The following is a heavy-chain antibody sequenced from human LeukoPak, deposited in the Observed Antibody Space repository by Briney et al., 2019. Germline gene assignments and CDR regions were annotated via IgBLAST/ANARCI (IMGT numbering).Heavy chain of an antibody. CDR2: ITSGGVTT. V-gene: IGHV3-23*01. Sequence: PGGSLRLSCAASGFTFSTYAMSWVRQAPGRGLEWVSTITSGGVTTWYTESVKGRFTISRDNSRSTLFLQLNSLRVEDTAVYYCAPQALRFFNRNPWGQGTLVTVSS. J-gene: IGHJ5*02. CDR3: APQALRFFNRNP. CDR1: GFTFSTYA. D-gene: IGHD3-3*01.